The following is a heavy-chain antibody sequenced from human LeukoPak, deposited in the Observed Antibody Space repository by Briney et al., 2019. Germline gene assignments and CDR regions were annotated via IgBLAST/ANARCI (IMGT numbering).Heavy chain of an antibody. J-gene: IGHJ3*02. CDR2: IYYSGGT. V-gene: IGHV4-39*01. D-gene: IGHD2-2*01. Sequence: SETLSLTCTVSGGSISSSSYYWGWIRQPPGKGLEWIGSIYYSGGTYYNPSLKSRVTISVDTSKNQFSLKLSSVTAADTAVYYCASYCSSTSCLRRAFDIWGQGTMVTVSS. CDR1: GGSISSSSYY. CDR3: ASYCSSTSCLRRAFDI.